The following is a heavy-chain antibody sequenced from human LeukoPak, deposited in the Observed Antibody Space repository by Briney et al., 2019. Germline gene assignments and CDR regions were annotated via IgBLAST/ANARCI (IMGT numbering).Heavy chain of an antibody. CDR3: ARARGSGSRYYFDY. V-gene: IGHV3-21*01. Sequence: GGSLRLPCAASGFTFSSYSMNWVRQAPGKGLEWVSSISSSSSYIYYADSVKGRFTISRDNAKNSLYLQMNSLRAEDTAVYYCARARGSGSRYYFDYWGQGTLVTVSS. D-gene: IGHD3-10*01. CDR1: GFTFSSYS. J-gene: IGHJ4*02. CDR2: ISSSSSYI.